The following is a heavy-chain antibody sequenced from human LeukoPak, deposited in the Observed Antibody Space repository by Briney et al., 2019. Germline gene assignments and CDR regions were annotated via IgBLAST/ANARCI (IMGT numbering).Heavy chain of an antibody. J-gene: IGHJ4*02. D-gene: IGHD6-19*01. Sequence: GGSLRLSCAASGLPVSSYMSWVRLAPGKGLEWVSALYSGGDTHYADSVKGRFTISRDNSKNTLYLQMNSLRAEDTAVYYCARARSGWYGLDYWGQGTLVIVS. CDR2: LYSGGDT. V-gene: IGHV3-53*01. CDR1: GLPVSSY. CDR3: ARARSGWYGLDY.